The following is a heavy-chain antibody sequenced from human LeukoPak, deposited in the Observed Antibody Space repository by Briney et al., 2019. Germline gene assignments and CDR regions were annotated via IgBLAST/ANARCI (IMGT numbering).Heavy chain of an antibody. J-gene: IGHJ3*02. D-gene: IGHD2-2*01. Sequence: SETLYLTCTVSGGSISSSSYYWGWIRQPPGKGLEWIGSIYYSGSTYYNPSLKSRVTISVDTSKNQFSLKLSSVTAADTAVYYCARAISTSWNAFDIWGQGTMVTVSS. V-gene: IGHV4-39*07. CDR2: IYYSGST. CDR3: ARAISTSWNAFDI. CDR1: GGSISSSSYY.